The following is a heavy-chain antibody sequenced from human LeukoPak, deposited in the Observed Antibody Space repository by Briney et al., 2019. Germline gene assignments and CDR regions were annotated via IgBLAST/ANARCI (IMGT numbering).Heavy chain of an antibody. D-gene: IGHD4-23*01. Sequence: SETLSLTCAVYGGSFSGYYWSWIRQPPGKGLEWIGEINHSGSTDYNPSLKSRVTISVDTSKNQFSLKLSSVTAADTAVYYCARHRRTRGNSRGGGYWGQGTLVTVSS. CDR2: INHSGST. V-gene: IGHV4-34*01. CDR3: ARHRRTRGNSRGGGY. CDR1: GGSFSGYY. J-gene: IGHJ4*02.